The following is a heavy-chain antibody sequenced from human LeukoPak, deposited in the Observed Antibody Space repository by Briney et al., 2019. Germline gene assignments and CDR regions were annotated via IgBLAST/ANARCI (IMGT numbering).Heavy chain of an antibody. CDR3: WGRGDFEVVIRSDF. Sequence: QPGGSLRLSCAASGFTFSGYGMHWVRHAPGKGVVWVSHINSDGSSTSYADSVKGRFTISRDNAKNTLYLQMNSLRAEDTAVYYCWGRGDFEVVIRSDFWGQGALVTVSS. V-gene: IGHV3-74*01. J-gene: IGHJ4*02. CDR1: GFTFSGYG. CDR2: INSDGSST. D-gene: IGHD3-3*01.